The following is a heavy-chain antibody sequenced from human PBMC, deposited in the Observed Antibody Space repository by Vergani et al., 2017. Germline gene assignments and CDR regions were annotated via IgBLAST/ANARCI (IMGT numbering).Heavy chain of an antibody. V-gene: IGHV4-61*02. Sequence: QLQLQESGPGLVKPSETLSLTCTVSGGSISSSSYYWGWIRQPAGKGLEWIGRIYTSGSTNYNPSLKSRVTISVDTSKNQFSLKLSSVTAADTAVYYCARGRYCSSTSCWYYYYMDVWGKGTTVTVSS. CDR2: IYTSGST. CDR3: ARGRYCSSTSCWYYYYMDV. D-gene: IGHD2-2*01. CDR1: GGSISSSSYY. J-gene: IGHJ6*03.